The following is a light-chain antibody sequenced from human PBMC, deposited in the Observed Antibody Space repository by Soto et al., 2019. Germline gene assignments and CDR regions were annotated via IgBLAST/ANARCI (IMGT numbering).Light chain of an antibody. J-gene: IGLJ3*02. CDR2: TNT. Sequence: QSVLTQPPSASGTPGQRVTISCSGSSSNIGGNTVNWYQHLPGTAPKLLIYTNTQRPSGVPDRFSGSKSGTSASLAISGLQSEDETDYYCAAWDDSLNGWVFGGGTKLTVL. CDR1: SSNIGGNT. V-gene: IGLV1-44*01. CDR3: AAWDDSLNGWV.